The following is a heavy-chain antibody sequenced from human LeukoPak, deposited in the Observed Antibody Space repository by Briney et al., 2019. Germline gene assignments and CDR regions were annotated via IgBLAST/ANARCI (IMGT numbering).Heavy chain of an antibody. CDR2: IGGRGGST. V-gene: IGHV3-23*01. D-gene: IGHD3-10*01. J-gene: IGHJ4*02. CDR1: GFRFSDFT. CDR3: AVFDTHYYGSGSYYTTVDY. Sequence: ESGGSLRLSCAASGFRFSDFTMTWVRQAPGKGPEWVSAIGGRGGSTYYADSVKGRFTISRDNSKNTLYLQMNSLRAEDTAVYYCAVFDTHYYGSGSYYTTVDYWGQGTLVTVSS.